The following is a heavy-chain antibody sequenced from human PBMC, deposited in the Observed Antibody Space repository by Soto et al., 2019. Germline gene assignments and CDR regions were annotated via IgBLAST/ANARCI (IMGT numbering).Heavy chain of an antibody. V-gene: IGHV1-2*04. CDR3: ARVTMATIDFDY. J-gene: IGHJ4*02. CDR2: INPNSGGT. CDR1: GYTFTGYY. Sequence: ASVKVSCKASGYTFTGYYMHWVRQAPGQGLEWMGWINPNSGGTNYAQKFQGWVTMTRDTSISTAYMELSRLRSEDTAVYYCARVTMATIDFDYWGRGTLVAVSS. D-gene: IGHD5-12*01.